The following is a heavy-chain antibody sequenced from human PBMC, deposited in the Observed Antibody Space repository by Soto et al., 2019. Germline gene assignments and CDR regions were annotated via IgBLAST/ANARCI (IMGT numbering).Heavy chain of an antibody. CDR2: IYYNGGA. CDR3: ARGGPSGYYYLFDF. J-gene: IGHJ4*02. CDR1: DGTSINPGYY. Sequence: LTCSVSDGTSINPGYYRGRISKSPGKGMEWIGSIYYNGGAFYNPSLKRRVTISVDTSKTQFSLDLGSVTTTDTVVYFCARGGPSGYYYLFDFLGQGTQVTVSS. D-gene: IGHD3-22*01. V-gene: IGHV4-39*01.